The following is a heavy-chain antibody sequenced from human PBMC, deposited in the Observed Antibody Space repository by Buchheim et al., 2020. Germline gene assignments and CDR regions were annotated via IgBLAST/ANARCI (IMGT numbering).Heavy chain of an antibody. D-gene: IGHD3-3*01. CDR3: ARSLVYYDFWSGYPEDYYGMDV. CDR1: GYTFTSYY. Sequence: QVQLVQSGAEVKKPGASVKVSCKASGYTFTSYYMHWVRQAPGQGPEWMGIINPSGGSTSYAQKFQGRVTMTRDTSTSTVYMELSSLRSEDTAVYYCARSLVYYDFWSGYPEDYYGMDVWGQGTT. CDR2: INPSGGST. J-gene: IGHJ6*02. V-gene: IGHV1-46*01.